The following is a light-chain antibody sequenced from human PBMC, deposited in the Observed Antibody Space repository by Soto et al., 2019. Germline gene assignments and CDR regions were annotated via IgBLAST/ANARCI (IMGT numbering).Light chain of an antibody. CDR2: VNSDGSH. J-gene: IGLJ3*02. Sequence: QSVLTQSPSASASLGASVKLTCTLSSGHISYAIAWHQQQPEKGPRYLMRVNSDGSHNKGDGIPDRFSASSSGSERYLTISSVESEDEADYFCQTWASGIRLFGGGTQLTVL. CDR3: QTWASGIRL. CDR1: SGHISYA. V-gene: IGLV4-69*01.